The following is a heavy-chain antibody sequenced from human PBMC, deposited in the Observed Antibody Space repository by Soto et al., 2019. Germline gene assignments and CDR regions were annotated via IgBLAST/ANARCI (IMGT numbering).Heavy chain of an antibody. J-gene: IGHJ4*02. D-gene: IGHD2-15*01. CDR2: INQDGSKK. Sequence: EVQLVESGGDLVQPGGSLRLSCAASGFSFSNYWINWVRQAPGKGLEWVAIINQDGSKKYYVASVMGRFNISRDNAKNSLYLQMNSLRAENTAVYFCARDMGLSCYSSEFDYWGQGTLVTVTS. V-gene: IGHV3-7*01. CDR1: GFSFSNYW. CDR3: ARDMGLSCYSSEFDY.